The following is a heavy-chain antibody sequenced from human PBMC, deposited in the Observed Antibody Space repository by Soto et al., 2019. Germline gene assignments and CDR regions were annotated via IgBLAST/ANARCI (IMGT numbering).Heavy chain of an antibody. CDR3: AREAVDCSGGSCYSGSWFDP. J-gene: IGHJ5*02. CDR1: GFTFSSYS. CDR2: ISSSSSTI. D-gene: IGHD2-15*01. V-gene: IGHV3-48*01. Sequence: EVQLVESGGGLVQPGGSLRLSCAASGFTFSSYSMNWVRQAPGKGLEWVSYISSSSSTIYYADSVKGRFTISRDNAKNSLYLQMNSLRAEDTAVYYCAREAVDCSGGSCYSGSWFDPWGQGTLVTVSS.